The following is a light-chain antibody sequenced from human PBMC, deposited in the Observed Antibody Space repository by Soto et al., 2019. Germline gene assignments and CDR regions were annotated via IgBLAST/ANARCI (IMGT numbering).Light chain of an antibody. V-gene: IGLV2-14*01. CDR2: EVS. CDR1: SSDVGGYKY. Sequence: QSVLTQPASVSGSPGQSITISCTGTSSDVGGYKYVSWYQQLPGKAPKLMIYEVSNRPSGVSNRFSGSKSGNTASLTISGLQAEDEGDYYCSSYTSSSTPVVFGGGTKLTVL. CDR3: SSYTSSSTPVV. J-gene: IGLJ2*01.